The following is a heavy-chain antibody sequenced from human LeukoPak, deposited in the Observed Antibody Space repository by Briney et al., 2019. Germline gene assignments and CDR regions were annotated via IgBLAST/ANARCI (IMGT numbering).Heavy chain of an antibody. V-gene: IGHV3-30*02. CDR3: AKEKGYYYGSGSYEFDY. Sequence: GGSLRLSCAASGFTFSSYGMHWVRQAPGKGLEWVAFIRYDGSNKYYADSVKGRFTISRDNSKNTLYLQMNSLRAEDTAVYYCAKEKGYYYGSGSYEFDYWGQGTLVTVSS. CDR1: GFTFSSYG. CDR2: IRYDGSNK. J-gene: IGHJ4*02. D-gene: IGHD3-10*01.